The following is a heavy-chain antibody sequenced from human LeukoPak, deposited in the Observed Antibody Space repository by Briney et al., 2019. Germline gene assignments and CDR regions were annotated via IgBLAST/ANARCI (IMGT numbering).Heavy chain of an antibody. CDR1: GGSISSGGYY. J-gene: IGHJ4*02. V-gene: IGHV4-31*03. CDR2: IYYSGST. CDR3: ARVGRSYFDY. Sequence: PSETLSLTCTVSGGSISSGGYYWSWTRQHPGKGLEWIGYIYYSGSTYYNPSLKSRVTISVDTSKNQFSLKLSSVTAADTAVYYCARVGRSYFDYWGQGTLVTVSS.